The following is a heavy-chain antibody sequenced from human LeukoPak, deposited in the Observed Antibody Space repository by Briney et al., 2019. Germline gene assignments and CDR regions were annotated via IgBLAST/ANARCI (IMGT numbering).Heavy chain of an antibody. D-gene: IGHD2-2*01. J-gene: IGHJ5*02. CDR3: ARVSVVVVPAAIWFDP. CDR2: IYHSGST. V-gene: IGHV4-30-2*01. Sequence: PSETLSLTCAVSGGSISSGGYSWSWIRQPPGKGLGWIGYIYHSGSTYYNPSLKSRVTISVGRSKNQFSLKLSSVTAADTAVYYCARVSVVVVPAAIWFDPWGQGTLVTVSS. CDR1: GGSISSGGYS.